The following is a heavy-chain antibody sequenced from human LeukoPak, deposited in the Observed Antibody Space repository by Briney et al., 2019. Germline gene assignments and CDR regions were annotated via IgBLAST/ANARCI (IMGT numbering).Heavy chain of an antibody. Sequence: ASVKVSCKASGYTFTSYGISWVRQAPGQGIEWMGWISAYNGNTNYAQKLQGRVTMTTDTSTSTAYMELRSLRSDDTAVYYCAREGYYDSSGYPDYWGQGTLVTVSS. CDR3: AREGYYDSSGYPDY. V-gene: IGHV1-18*01. CDR1: GYTFTSYG. D-gene: IGHD3-22*01. CDR2: ISAYNGNT. J-gene: IGHJ4*02.